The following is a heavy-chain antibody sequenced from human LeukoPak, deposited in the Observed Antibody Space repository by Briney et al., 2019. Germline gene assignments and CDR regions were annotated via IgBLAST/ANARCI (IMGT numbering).Heavy chain of an antibody. D-gene: IGHD3/OR15-3a*01. J-gene: IGHJ4*02. CDR1: KFTFNNYA. CDR3: AKRSNFWTGYLDY. Sequence: PGGSLRLSCTAFKFTFNNYAMSWVRQAPGKGLEWVSVISGSGGTTYYADSVKGRFTISRDNSKDTLFLQMNSLRTEDTAVYYCAKRSNFWTGYLDYWGQGALVTVSS. CDR2: ISGSGGTT. V-gene: IGHV3-23*01.